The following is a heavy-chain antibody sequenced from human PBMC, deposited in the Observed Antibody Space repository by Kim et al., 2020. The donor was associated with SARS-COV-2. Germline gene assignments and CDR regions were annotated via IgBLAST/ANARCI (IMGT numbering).Heavy chain of an antibody. Sequence: ASVKVSCKASGYTFTGYYMHWVRQAPGQGLEWMGWINPNSDGTNYAQKFQGWVTMTRDTSISTAYMELSRLRSDDTAVYYCARESILRYFDWLSGCFDYWGQGTLVTVSS. CDR1: GYTFTGYY. J-gene: IGHJ4*02. D-gene: IGHD3-9*01. V-gene: IGHV1-2*04. CDR2: INPNSDGT. CDR3: ARESILRYFDWLSGCFDY.